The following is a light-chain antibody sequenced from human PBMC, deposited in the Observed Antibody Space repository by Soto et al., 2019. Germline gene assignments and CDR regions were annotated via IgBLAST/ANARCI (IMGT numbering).Light chain of an antibody. CDR3: AAWDESPNVPV. CDR1: NSNIGRNT. Sequence: LTQPPSASGTPGQRVTISCSGSNSNIGRNTVNWYQQLPGAAPSLLIYSNNQRPSGVPDRFSGSKSGTSASLAISGLQSEDEADYYCAAWDESPNVPVFGGGTKSPS. V-gene: IGLV1-44*01. CDR2: SNN. J-gene: IGLJ3*02.